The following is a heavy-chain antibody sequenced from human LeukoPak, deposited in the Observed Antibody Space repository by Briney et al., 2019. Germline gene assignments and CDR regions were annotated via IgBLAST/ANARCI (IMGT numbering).Heavy chain of an antibody. D-gene: IGHD1-26*01. J-gene: IGHJ4*02. CDR2: MNLKSGYT. Sequence: ASVKVSCKASGYTFTTYDIKWVRQATGQGLEWMGWMNLKSGYTGYAQKFQGRVTITRDTSTSTVYMELSSLRSEDTAVYYCARVAGSIDYWGQGTLVTVSS. CDR3: ARVAGSIDY. CDR1: GYTFTTYD. V-gene: IGHV1-8*03.